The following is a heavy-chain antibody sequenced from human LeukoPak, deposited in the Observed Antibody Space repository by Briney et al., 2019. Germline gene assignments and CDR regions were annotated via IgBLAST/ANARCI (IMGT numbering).Heavy chain of an antibody. D-gene: IGHD6-13*01. CDR2: VNLQGST. CDR3: ARGRRIAAAGKPSGYFQH. J-gene: IGHJ1*01. Sequence: SETLSLTCGVSGGSITITNYWTWVRQPPGKGLEWIGEVNLQGSTNYNPSLMGRVAISVDTSENHISLQLTSVTAADTAVYYCARGRRIAAAGKPSGYFQHWGQGTLVTVSS. CDR1: GGSITITNY. V-gene: IGHV4-4*02.